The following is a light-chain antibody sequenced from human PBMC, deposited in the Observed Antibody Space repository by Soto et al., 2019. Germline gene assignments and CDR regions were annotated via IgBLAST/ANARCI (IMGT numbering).Light chain of an antibody. CDR2: GNN. Sequence: QSVLTQPPSVSGAPGQRVTISCTGSSSNIGAGYDVHYYQQLPGRAPKLLIYGNNNRPSGVPDRFSGSKSGNTASLTVSGLQAEDEADYYCSSYAGSSTYVFGTGTKLTVL. CDR1: SSNIGAGYD. CDR3: SSYAGSSTYV. J-gene: IGLJ1*01. V-gene: IGLV1-40*01.